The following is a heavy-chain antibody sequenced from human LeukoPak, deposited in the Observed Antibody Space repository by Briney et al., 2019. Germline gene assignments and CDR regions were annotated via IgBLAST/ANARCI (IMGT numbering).Heavy chain of an antibody. Sequence: GGSLRLSCAASGLTVSSNYMNWVRQAPGKGLEWVSALYIGGNTYYADSVRGRFTISRDNSKNTLYLQMNSLRAEDTAIYYCTTAAGYNYGQYWGQGTLVTVSS. V-gene: IGHV3-53*01. J-gene: IGHJ4*02. CDR3: TTAAGYNYGQY. CDR2: LYIGGNT. CDR1: GLTVSSNY. D-gene: IGHD5-18*01.